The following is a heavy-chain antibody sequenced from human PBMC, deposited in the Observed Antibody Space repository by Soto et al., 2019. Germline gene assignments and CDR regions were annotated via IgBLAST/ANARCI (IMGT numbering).Heavy chain of an antibody. J-gene: IGHJ4*02. V-gene: IGHV3-21*06. CDR2: ISSTTNYI. Sequence: WGSLRLSCAASGFTFTRYSMNWVRRAPGKGLEWVSSISSTTNYIYYGDSMKGRFTISRDNAKNSLYLEMNSLRAEDTAVYYCARESEDLTSNFDYWGQGTLVTVST. CDR3: ARESEDLTSNFDY. CDR1: GFTFTRYS.